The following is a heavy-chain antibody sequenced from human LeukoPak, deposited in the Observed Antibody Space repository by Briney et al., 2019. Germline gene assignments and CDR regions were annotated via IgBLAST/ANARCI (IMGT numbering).Heavy chain of an antibody. CDR3: ARDSSGWSGMDV. CDR2: ISSSGSTI. CDR1: GFTFSSYE. D-gene: IGHD6-19*01. J-gene: IGHJ6*02. Sequence: GGSLRLSCAASGFTFSSYEMNWVRQAPGKGLEWVSYISSSGSTIYYADSVKGRFTISRDNAKNSLYLQMNSLRAEDTAVYYCARDSSGWSGMDVWGQGTTVTVSS. V-gene: IGHV3-48*03.